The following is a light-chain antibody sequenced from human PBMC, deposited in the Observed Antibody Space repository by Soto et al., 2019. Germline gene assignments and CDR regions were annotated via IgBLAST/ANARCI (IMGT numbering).Light chain of an antibody. V-gene: IGLV1-44*01. Sequence: QSVLTQPPSASGTPGQRVTISCSGSSSNIGSNTVNWYQQLPGTAPKLLIYNNNQQPSGVPDRFSGSKSGTSASLAISGLQSEDEADYYCAAWDDSLNSWVFGGGTKVTVL. CDR3: AAWDDSLNSWV. J-gene: IGLJ3*02. CDR2: NNN. CDR1: SSNIGSNT.